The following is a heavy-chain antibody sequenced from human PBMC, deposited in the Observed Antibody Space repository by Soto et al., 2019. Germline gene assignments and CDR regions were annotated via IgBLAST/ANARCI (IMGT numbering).Heavy chain of an antibody. CDR3: ARELHKLELGLVYFDY. CDR2: INHSGST. CDR1: GGSFSCYY. D-gene: IGHD1-7*01. J-gene: IGHJ4*02. V-gene: IGHV4-34*01. Sequence: SETLSLTCAVYGGSFSCYYWSGIGQPPGKGLEWIGEINHSGSTNYNPSLKSRVTISVDTSKNQFSLKLSSVTAADTAVYYCARELHKLELGLVYFDYWGQGTLVTVS.